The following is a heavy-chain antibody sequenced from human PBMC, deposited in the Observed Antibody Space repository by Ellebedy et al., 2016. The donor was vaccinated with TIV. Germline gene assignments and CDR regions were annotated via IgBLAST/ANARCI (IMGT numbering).Heavy chain of an antibody. J-gene: IGHJ4*02. V-gene: IGHV3-21*06. CDR1: GFTFNTYS. D-gene: IGHD6-19*01. CDR3: ARTGYSSDWYAYN. CDR2: ISSSSSYI. Sequence: PGGSLRLSCAASGFTFNTYSINWVLQAPGKGLAWVSSISSSSSYIYYADSVKGRFTISRDNAKNSLYLQMDSLRAEDTAVYYCARTGYSSDWYAYNWGQGNMVTVSS.